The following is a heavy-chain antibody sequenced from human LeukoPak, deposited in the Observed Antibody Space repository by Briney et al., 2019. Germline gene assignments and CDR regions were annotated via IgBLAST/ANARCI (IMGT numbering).Heavy chain of an antibody. CDR1: GFTFSSYA. CDR2: ISGSGGST. V-gene: IGHV3-23*01. CDR3: ARDLSWNDTSPQRNFLPYFDY. D-gene: IGHD1-1*01. J-gene: IGHJ4*02. Sequence: GGSLRLSCAASGFTFSSYAMSWVRQAPGKGLEWVSAISGSGGSTYYADSVKGRFTISRDNSKNTLYLQMNSLRAEDTAVYYCARDLSWNDTSPQRNFLPYFDYWGQGTLVTVSS.